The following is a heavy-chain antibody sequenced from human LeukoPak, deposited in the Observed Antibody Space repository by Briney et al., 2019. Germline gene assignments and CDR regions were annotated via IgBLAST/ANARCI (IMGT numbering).Heavy chain of an antibody. J-gene: IGHJ6*03. D-gene: IGHD2-15*01. CDR1: GFTFSSYG. CDR2: IRYDGSNK. Sequence: GGSLRLSCAASGFTFSSYGMHWVRQAPGKGLEWVAFIRYDGSNKYYAESVKGRFMISRDNSKQTVDLHMSSLRDEDTARYYCAKEGEGSWDMDVWGTGTTVTVSS. CDR3: AKEGEGSWDMDV. V-gene: IGHV3-30*02.